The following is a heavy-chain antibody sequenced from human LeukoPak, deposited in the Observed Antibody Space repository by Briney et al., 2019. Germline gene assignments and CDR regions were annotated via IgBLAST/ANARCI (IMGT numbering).Heavy chain of an antibody. CDR1: GGSISSYY. V-gene: IGHV4-59*01. CDR2: RYYSGST. D-gene: IGHD3-16*01. CDR3: ARVRGDFETD. J-gene: IGHJ1*01. Sequence: SETLSLTCSVSGGSISSYYWTWIRQPPGKGLEWIGYRYYSGSTTYNPSLKSRVTISVDTSKSQFSLELISVTAADTAIYYCARVRGDFETDWGQGTLVTVSS.